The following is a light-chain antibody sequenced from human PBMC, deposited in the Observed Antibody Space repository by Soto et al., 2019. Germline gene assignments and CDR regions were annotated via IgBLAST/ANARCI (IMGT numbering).Light chain of an antibody. CDR3: QQYYSYPRT. CDR2: GAS. CDR1: QPVGSDY. V-gene: IGKV3-20*01. J-gene: IGKJ1*01. Sequence: EIVLTQSPGTLSLSPGESATLSCRASQPVGSDYLAWYQQRPGQAPRLLIYGASSRATGIPDRFSGSGSGTDFTLTISCLQSEDFATYYCQQYYSYPRTFGQGTKVDIK.